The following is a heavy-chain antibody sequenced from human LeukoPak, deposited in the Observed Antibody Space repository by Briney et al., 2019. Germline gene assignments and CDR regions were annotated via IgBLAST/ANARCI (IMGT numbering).Heavy chain of an antibody. CDR2: ISSSSSYI. D-gene: IGHD1-26*01. V-gene: IGHV3-21*01. Sequence: GGSLRLSCAASGFTFSSYSMNWVRQAPGKGREWVSSISSSSSYIYYADSVKGRFTISRDNAKNSLYLQMNSLRAEDTAVYYCARDGIVGATNGFDYWSQGTLVTVSS. CDR3: ARDGIVGATNGFDY. CDR1: GFTFSSYS. J-gene: IGHJ4*02.